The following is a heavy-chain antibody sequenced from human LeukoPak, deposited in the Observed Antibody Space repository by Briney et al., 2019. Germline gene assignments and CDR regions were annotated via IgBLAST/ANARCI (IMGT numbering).Heavy chain of an antibody. CDR2: IYYSGST. D-gene: IGHD6-19*01. V-gene: IGHV4-59*01. J-gene: IGHJ4*02. CDR3: ARDVSVAGTHLFDY. CDR1: GGSISSYY. Sequence: SETLSLTCTVSGGSISSYYWSWIRQPPGKGPEWIRYIYYSGSTNYNPPLKSRVTISVDTSKNQFSLKLSSVTGADTAVYYCARDVSVAGTHLFDYWGQGTLVPSPQ.